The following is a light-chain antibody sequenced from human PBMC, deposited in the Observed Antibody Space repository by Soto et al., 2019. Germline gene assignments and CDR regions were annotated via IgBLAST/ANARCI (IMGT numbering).Light chain of an antibody. J-gene: IGKJ5*01. CDR1: QTFSSH. V-gene: IGKV3-11*01. CDR2: DAS. CDR3: QQRSNWPPVIT. Sequence: EIVLTQSPATLSLSPGERATLSCRASQTFSSHLAWYPQKPGQAPRLLIYDASKRATGIPARFSGRGSGTDFTLTISSLEPEDFAVYYCQQRSNWPPVITFGQGTRLEIK.